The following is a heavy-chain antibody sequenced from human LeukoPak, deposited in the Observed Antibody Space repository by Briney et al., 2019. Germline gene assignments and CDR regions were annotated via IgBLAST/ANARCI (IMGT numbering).Heavy chain of an antibody. J-gene: IGHJ4*02. CDR2: ISGSDDST. CDR3: AKDPLEMSYFDY. D-gene: IGHD5-24*01. V-gene: IGHV3-23*01. CDR1: GFTYSSYA. Sequence: PGGSLRLSCAASGFTYSSYAMGWVRQAPGKGLEWVSAISGSDDSTYYADSVKGRFTISRDNSKNTLYLQMNSLRAEDTAVHYCAKDPLEMSYFDYWGQGTLVTVSS.